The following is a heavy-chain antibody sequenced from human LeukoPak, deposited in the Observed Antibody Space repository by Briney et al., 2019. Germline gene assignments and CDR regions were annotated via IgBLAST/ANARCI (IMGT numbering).Heavy chain of an antibody. J-gene: IGHJ4*02. V-gene: IGHV4-30-2*01. CDR3: ARLLAVAGPGPFDY. CDR2: IYHSGST. Sequence: SETLSLTCAVSGGSISSGGYSWSWIRQPPGKGLEWIGYIYHSGSTYYNPSLKSRVTISVDRSKNQFSLKLSSVTAADTAVYYCARLLAVAGPGPFDYWGQGTLVTVSS. CDR1: GGSISSGGYS. D-gene: IGHD6-19*01.